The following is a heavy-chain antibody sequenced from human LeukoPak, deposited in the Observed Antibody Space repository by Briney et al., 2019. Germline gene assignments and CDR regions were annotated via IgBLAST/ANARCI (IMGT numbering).Heavy chain of an antibody. Sequence: GRSLRLSCAASGFTFSSYAMHWVRQAPGKGPERVAVISYDGSNKYYADSVKGRFTISRDNSKNTLYLQMNSLRAEDTAVYYCARDMFSVGFGPNDALDIWGQGTMVTVSS. D-gene: IGHD3-10*01. CDR1: GFTFSSYA. CDR2: ISYDGSNK. V-gene: IGHV3-30-3*01. CDR3: ARDMFSVGFGPNDALDI. J-gene: IGHJ3*02.